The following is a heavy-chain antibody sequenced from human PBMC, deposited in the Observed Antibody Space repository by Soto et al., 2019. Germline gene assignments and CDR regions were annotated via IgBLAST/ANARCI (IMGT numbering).Heavy chain of an antibody. CDR1: GYTFTSYY. V-gene: IGHV1-46*01. J-gene: IGHJ4*02. CDR2: INPSGGST. CDR3: ARDGYSYGYFDY. Sequence: AAVKDSCKASGYTFTSYYMHWVRQAPGQGLEWMGIINPSGGSTSYAQKFQGRVTMTRDTSTSTVYMELSSLRSEDTAVYYCARDGYSYGYFDYWGQGTLVTVSS. D-gene: IGHD5-18*01.